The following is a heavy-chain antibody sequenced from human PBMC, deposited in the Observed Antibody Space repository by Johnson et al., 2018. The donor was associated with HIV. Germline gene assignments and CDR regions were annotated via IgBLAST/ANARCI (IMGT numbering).Heavy chain of an antibody. J-gene: IGHJ3*02. Sequence: QVHLVESGGGVVQPGGSLRLSCAASGFTFTSYGMHWVRQAPGKGLEWVAFIRYDGSNTYDADSVRGRFTISRDNSKNTLYLQMNSLRVEDTAVYYCAKSPGKDHGGNSGGFDIWGQGTMVTVSS. CDR3: AKSPGKDHGGNSGGFDI. D-gene: IGHD4/OR15-4a*01. V-gene: IGHV3-30*02. CDR1: GFTFTSYG. CDR2: IRYDGSNT.